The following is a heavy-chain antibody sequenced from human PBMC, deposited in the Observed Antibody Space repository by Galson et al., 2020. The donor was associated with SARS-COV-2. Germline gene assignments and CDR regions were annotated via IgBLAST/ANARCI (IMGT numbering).Heavy chain of an antibody. CDR2: IYYSGST. J-gene: IGHJ4*02. V-gene: IGHV4-31*03. D-gene: IGHD3-3*01. Sequence: ETSETLSLTCTVSGGSISSGGYYWSWIRQHPGKGQEWIGYIYYSGSTYYNPSLKSRVTISVDTSKNQFSLKLSSVTAADTAVYYCARASRTIFGVVKRFDYWGQGTLVTVSS. CDR3: ARASRTIFGVVKRFDY. CDR1: GGSISSGGYY.